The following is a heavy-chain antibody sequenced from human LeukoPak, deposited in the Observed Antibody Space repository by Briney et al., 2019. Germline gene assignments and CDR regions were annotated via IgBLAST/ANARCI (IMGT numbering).Heavy chain of an antibody. CDR3: ARHPSGWTGNDDY. V-gene: IGHV4-59*08. CDR1: GGSISSYY. D-gene: IGHD6-19*01. J-gene: IGHJ4*02. CDR2: IYYSGST. Sequence: SETLSLTCTVSGGSISSYYWSWLRQPPGKGLEWIGYIYYSGSTNYNPSLKSRVTISVDTSKNQFSLKLSSVTAADTAVYYCARHPSGWTGNDDYWGQGTLVTVSS.